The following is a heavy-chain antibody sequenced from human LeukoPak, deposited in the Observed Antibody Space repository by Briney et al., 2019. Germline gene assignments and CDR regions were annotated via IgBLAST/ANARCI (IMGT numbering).Heavy chain of an antibody. CDR2: ISSSGST. V-gene: IGHV4-61*02. Sequence: PSETLSLTCTVSGDSISSGDYYWSWIRQPAGTGLEWIGRISSSGSTNYNPSLKSRVTISVDTSKNQFSLKLSSVTAADTAVYYCARRQGADYGDGNWFDPWGQGTLVTVSS. CDR3: ARRQGADYGDGNWFDP. D-gene: IGHD4-17*01. CDR1: GDSISSGDYY. J-gene: IGHJ5*02.